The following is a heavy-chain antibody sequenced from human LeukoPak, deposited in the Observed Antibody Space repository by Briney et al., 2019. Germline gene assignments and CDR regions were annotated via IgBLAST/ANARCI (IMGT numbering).Heavy chain of an antibody. CDR3: AAMRVRGVIGDFDY. CDR1: GFTFTSSA. D-gene: IGHD3-10*02. J-gene: IGHJ4*02. V-gene: IGHV1-58*01. CDR2: IVVGSGNT. Sequence: SVKVSCKASGFTFTSSAVQWVRQARGQRLEWIGWIVVGSGNTNYAQKFQERVTITRDMSTSTAYMELSSLRSEDTAVYYCAAMRVRGVIGDFDYWGQGTLVTVSS.